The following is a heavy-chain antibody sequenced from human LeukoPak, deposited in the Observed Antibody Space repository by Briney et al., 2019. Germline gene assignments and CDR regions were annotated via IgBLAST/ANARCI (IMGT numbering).Heavy chain of an antibody. D-gene: IGHD3-9*01. Sequence: SETLSLTCAVSGDSISNSNWWSWVRQPPGKGLEWIGYIFHTGSTNYNPSLKSRVTISVDTSKNQFSLKLSSVTAADTAVYYCARDYYDILTGPWASWFDPWGQGTLVTVSS. CDR1: GDSISNSNW. CDR3: ARDYYDILTGPWASWFDP. V-gene: IGHV4-4*02. CDR2: IFHTGST. J-gene: IGHJ5*02.